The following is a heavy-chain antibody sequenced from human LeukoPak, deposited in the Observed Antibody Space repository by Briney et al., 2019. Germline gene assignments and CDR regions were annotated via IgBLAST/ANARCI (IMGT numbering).Heavy chain of an antibody. D-gene: IGHD3-16*02. J-gene: IGHJ4*02. CDR1: GYTFTSYG. V-gene: IGHV1-18*01. CDR3: AGGPIYDYVWGSYRYKAPHFDY. Sequence: ASVKVSCKASGYTFTSYGISWVRQAPGQGLEWMGWISAYNGNTNYAQKLQGRVTMTTDTSTSTAYMELRSLRSDDTAVYYCAGGPIYDYVWGSYRYKAPHFDYWGQGTLVTVSS. CDR2: ISAYNGNT.